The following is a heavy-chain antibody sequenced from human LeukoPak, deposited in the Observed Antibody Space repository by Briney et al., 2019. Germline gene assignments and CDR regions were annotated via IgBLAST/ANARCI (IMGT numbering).Heavy chain of an antibody. D-gene: IGHD3-22*01. V-gene: IGHV4-39*07. J-gene: IGHJ4*02. Sequence: PSETLSLTCTASAGSISSSSYYWGWIRQPPGKGLEWIGSIYHSGSTYYNPSLKSRVTISIDTSKNQFSLKLSSVTAADTAVYYCARTKTYYYDSSGNSAFDYWGQGTLVTVSS. CDR1: AGSISSSSYY. CDR2: IYHSGST. CDR3: ARTKTYYYDSSGNSAFDY.